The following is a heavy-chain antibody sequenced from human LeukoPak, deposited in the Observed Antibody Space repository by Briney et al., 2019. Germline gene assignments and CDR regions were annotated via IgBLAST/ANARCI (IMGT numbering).Heavy chain of an antibody. CDR1: GFTFSSYA. J-gene: IGHJ4*02. D-gene: IGHD2-8*01. CDR3: AKDRKGTIADYFDY. V-gene: IGHV3-23*01. Sequence: GGSLRLSCAASGFTFSSYAMSWVRQAPGKGLEWVSSISGSGGSTYYADSVKGRFTTSRDNSKNTLYLQMNSLRGEDTAVYYCAKDRKGTIADYFDYWGQGTLVTVSS. CDR2: ISGSGGST.